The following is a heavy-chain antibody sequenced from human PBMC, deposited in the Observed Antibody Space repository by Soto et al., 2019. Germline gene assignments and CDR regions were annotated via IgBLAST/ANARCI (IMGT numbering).Heavy chain of an antibody. CDR2: MYHSGST. CDR1: GGSISSGGYS. CDR3: ARVPDY. J-gene: IGHJ4*02. D-gene: IGHD2-2*01. Sequence: QLQLQESGSGLVKPSQTLSLTCAVSGGSISSGGYSWSWIRQPPGKGLEWIGYMYHSGSTYYNPSLKSRVTISIDRSQNQFSLKLSSVTAADPAVYYCARVPDYWGQGILVTVSS. V-gene: IGHV4-30-2*01.